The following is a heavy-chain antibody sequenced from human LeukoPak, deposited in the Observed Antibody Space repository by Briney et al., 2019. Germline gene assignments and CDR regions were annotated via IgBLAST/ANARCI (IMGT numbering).Heavy chain of an antibody. J-gene: IGHJ5*02. Sequence: ASVKVSCKVSGYTLTELSMHWVRQAPGKGLEWMGGFDPEDDETIYAQKFQGRVTMTEDTSTDTAHMELSSLRSEDMAVYYCATASRYDSSGYLTAGFDPWGQGTLVTVSS. CDR1: GYTLTELS. V-gene: IGHV1-24*01. D-gene: IGHD3-22*01. CDR3: ATASRYDSSGYLTAGFDP. CDR2: FDPEDDET.